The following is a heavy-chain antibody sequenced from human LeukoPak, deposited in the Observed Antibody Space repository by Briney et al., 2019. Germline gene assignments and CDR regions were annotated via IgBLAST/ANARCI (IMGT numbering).Heavy chain of an antibody. D-gene: IGHD4-23*01. Sequence: ASVTVSCKASGYTFTSYYMHWVRQAPGQGLEWMGIINPSGGSTSYAQKFQGRVTMTRDMSTSTVYMELSSLRSEDTAVYYCARDVSPGGNSRALHYWGQGTQVTVSS. V-gene: IGHV1-46*01. CDR1: GYTFTSYY. CDR2: INPSGGST. J-gene: IGHJ4*02. CDR3: ARDVSPGGNSRALHY.